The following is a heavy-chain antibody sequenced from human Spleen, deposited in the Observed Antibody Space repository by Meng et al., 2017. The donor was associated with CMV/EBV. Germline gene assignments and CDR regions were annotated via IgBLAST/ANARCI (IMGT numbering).Heavy chain of an antibody. CDR1: GYSFTNYW. Sequence: GGSLRLSCKGSGYSFTNYWFAWVRQMPGQGLEWMGIIYPDDSETTYSPSCQGKVTISADKSISPEYLQWSSLKASDAAMYYCAGRDFGLGLYYIDYWGQGTLVTVSS. D-gene: IGHD3-10*01. CDR3: AGRDFGLGLYYIDY. V-gene: IGHV5-51*01. J-gene: IGHJ4*02. CDR2: IYPDDSET.